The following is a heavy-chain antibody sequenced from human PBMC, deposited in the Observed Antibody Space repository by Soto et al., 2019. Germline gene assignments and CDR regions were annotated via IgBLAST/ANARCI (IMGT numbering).Heavy chain of an antibody. CDR3: ARRVNYFDTSGSFLPTFDY. J-gene: IGHJ4*02. CDR2: ITGSGTST. V-gene: IGHV3-23*01. D-gene: IGHD3-22*01. CDR1: GFTFDNYA. Sequence: EVQLLESGGGLVQPGASLRLSCAASGFTFDNYAMNWVRQAPGKGLEWVSGITGSGTSTYYTDSVRGRFTISRDNSKDTLYLQMNSLRADDTAVYFCARRVNYFDTSGSFLPTFDYWGQGTLVTVSS.